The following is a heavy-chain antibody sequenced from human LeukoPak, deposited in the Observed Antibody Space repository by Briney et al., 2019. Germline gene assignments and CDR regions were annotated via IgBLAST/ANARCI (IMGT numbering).Heavy chain of an antibody. D-gene: IGHD1-26*01. CDR2: FDPEDGET. J-gene: IGHJ2*01. CDR3: ATEHGGSHTYWYFDL. CDR1: GYTLTELS. Sequence: XASVKVSCKVSGYTLTELSMHWVRQAPGKGLEWMGGFDPEDGETIYAQKFQGRVTMTEDTSTDTAYMELSSLRSEDTAVYYCATEHGGSHTYWYFDLWGRGTLVTVSS. V-gene: IGHV1-24*01.